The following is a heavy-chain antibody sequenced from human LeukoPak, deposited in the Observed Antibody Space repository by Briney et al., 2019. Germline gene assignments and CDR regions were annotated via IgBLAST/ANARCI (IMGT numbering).Heavy chain of an antibody. CDR2: ISAYNGNT. CDR1: GYTFTSYY. D-gene: IGHD3-3*01. J-gene: IGHJ6*02. V-gene: IGHV1-18*04. Sequence: VASVTVSCKASGYTFTSYYMHWVRQAPGQGLEWMGWISAYNGNTNYAQKLQGRVTMTTDTSTSTAYMELRSLRSDDTAVYYCARGYYDFWSGSYGMDVWGQGTTVTVSS. CDR3: ARGYYDFWSGSYGMDV.